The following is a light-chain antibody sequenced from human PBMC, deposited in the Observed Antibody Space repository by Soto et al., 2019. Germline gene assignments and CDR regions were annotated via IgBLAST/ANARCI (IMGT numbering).Light chain of an antibody. Sequence: QSALTQPRSVSGSPGQSVTISCSGTSSDVGGYNYVSWYQQHPGKAPKLMIYDVSKRPSGVPDRFSGSKSGNTASLTISGLQAEDEADYYCCSYAGKYTSERVFGTGTKLTVL. CDR1: SSDVGGYNY. CDR2: DVS. V-gene: IGLV2-11*01. J-gene: IGLJ1*01. CDR3: CSYAGKYTSERV.